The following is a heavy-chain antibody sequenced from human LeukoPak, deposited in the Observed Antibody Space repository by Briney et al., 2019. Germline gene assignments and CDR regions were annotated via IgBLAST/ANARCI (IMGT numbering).Heavy chain of an antibody. CDR3: ARDPNRGYSYLDY. Sequence: PGGSLRLSCAASGFTFSSYSMNWVRQAPGKGLEWVSSISSSSSYIYYADSVKGRFTISRDNAKNSLYLQMNGLRAEDTAVYYCARDPNRGYSYLDYWGQGTLVTVSS. J-gene: IGHJ4*02. V-gene: IGHV3-21*01. CDR2: ISSSSSYI. D-gene: IGHD5-18*01. CDR1: GFTFSSYS.